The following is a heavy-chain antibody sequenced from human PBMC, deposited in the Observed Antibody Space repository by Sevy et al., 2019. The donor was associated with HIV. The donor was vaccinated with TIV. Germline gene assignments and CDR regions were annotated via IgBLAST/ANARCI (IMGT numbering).Heavy chain of an antibody. J-gene: IGHJ4*02. Sequence: GGSLRLSCAASGFTFSSYAMHWVRQAPGKGLEWVAVISYDGSNKYYADSVKGRFTISRDNSKNTLYLQMNSLRAEDKAVYYCARMDAWSSYAFSPSNGHFDYWGQGTLVTVSS. CDR2: ISYDGSNK. CDR1: GFTFSSYA. CDR3: ARMDAWSSYAFSPSNGHFDY. D-gene: IGHD3-16*01. V-gene: IGHV3-30*04.